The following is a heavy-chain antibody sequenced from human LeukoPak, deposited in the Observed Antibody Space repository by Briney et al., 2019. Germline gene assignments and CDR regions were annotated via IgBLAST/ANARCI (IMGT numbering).Heavy chain of an antibody. D-gene: IGHD6-13*01. J-gene: IGHJ4*02. CDR1: GFTFSSSG. Sequence: GGSLRLSCAASGFTFSSSGMHWVRQAPGKGLEWVALIWYDGINEYYADSVKGRFTISRDDSKNTLYLQINSLRAEDTAVYYCARVKGSSRGEKYYFDYWGQGTLVTVSS. CDR2: IWYDGINE. CDR3: ARVKGSSRGEKYYFDY. V-gene: IGHV3-33*01.